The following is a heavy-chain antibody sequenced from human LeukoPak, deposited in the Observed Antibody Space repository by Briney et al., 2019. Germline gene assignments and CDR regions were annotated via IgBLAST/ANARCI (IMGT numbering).Heavy chain of an antibody. J-gene: IGHJ5*02. D-gene: IGHD6-19*01. Sequence: SETLSLTCTVSGGSISGYYWSWIRQPPGKGLEWVGYISYSGSTNYNPSLKSRVTMSVDTSKNQFSLKLSSVTAADTAVYYCARDIIAVAGTSWFDPWGQGTLVTVSS. V-gene: IGHV4-59*12. CDR1: GGSISGYY. CDR3: ARDIIAVAGTSWFDP. CDR2: ISYSGST.